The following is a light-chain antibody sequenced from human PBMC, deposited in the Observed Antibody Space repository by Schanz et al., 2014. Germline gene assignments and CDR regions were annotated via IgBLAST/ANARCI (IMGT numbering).Light chain of an antibody. CDR2: DVS. J-gene: IGLJ3*02. CDR3: SSYTSSDNLV. CDR1: SSDVGGYNY. Sequence: QSVLTQPASVSGSPGQWITISCTGTSSDVGGYNYVSWFQQHAGKAPKVMIYDVSNRPSGVSHRFSGSKSGNTASLTISGLQPEDEADYYCSSYTSSDNLVFGGGTKLTVL. V-gene: IGLV2-14*01.